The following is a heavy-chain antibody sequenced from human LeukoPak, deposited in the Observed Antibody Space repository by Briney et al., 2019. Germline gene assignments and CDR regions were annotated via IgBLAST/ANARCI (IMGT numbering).Heavy chain of an antibody. CDR1: GFTFTNSW. V-gene: IGHV3-7*01. D-gene: IGHD1-26*01. CDR2: IKQGGSKK. CDR3: ARDTDGSLDY. J-gene: IGHJ4*02. Sequence: GGSLRLSCAASGFTFTNSWMAWVRQAPGKGREWVANIKQGGSKKQYVDSLKGRFTIPRDNPKNSLYLQMNSLRADDTAVYYCARDTDGSLDYWGQGILVTVAS.